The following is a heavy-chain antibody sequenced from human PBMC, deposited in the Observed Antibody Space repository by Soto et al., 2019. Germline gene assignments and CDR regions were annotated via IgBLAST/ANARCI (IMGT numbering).Heavy chain of an antibody. CDR1: GGTFSSQA. J-gene: IGHJ5*02. CDR2: IIPLFGTA. Sequence: QVQLVQSGAEVKKPGSSVKVSCKASGGTFSSQAISWVRQAPGQGLEWMGGIIPLFGTANYAQKFQGRVTITADESTSTAYMELSSLRSEDTAVYYCATGGDIVLVPTAIGWFDPWGQGTLVTVSS. D-gene: IGHD2-2*01. V-gene: IGHV1-69*12. CDR3: ATGGDIVLVPTAIGWFDP.